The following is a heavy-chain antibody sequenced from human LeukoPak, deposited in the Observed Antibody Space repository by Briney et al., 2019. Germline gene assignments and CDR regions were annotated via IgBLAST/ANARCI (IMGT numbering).Heavy chain of an antibody. V-gene: IGHV4-30-2*01. CDR1: GGSISSGGYS. CDR3: ARDTLYYFDY. Sequence: PSETLSLTCAVSGGSISSGGYSWSWIRQPPGKGLEWIGYIYHSGSTYYNPPLKSRVTISVDRSKNQFSLKLSSVTAADTAVYYCARDTLYYFDYWGQGALVTVSS. J-gene: IGHJ4*02. CDR2: IYHSGST.